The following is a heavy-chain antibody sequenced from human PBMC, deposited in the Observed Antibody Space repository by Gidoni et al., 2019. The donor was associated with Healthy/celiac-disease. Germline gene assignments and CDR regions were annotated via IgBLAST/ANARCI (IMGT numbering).Heavy chain of an antibody. CDR2: IYWDDDK. J-gene: IGHJ1*01. D-gene: IGHD6-19*01. V-gene: IGHV2-5*02. Sequence: QITLKESGPTLAKPTQPLTLTCTFSGFSLSTSGVGVGWIRQPPGKALEWLALIYWDDDKRYSPSLKSRLTITKDTSKNQVVLTMTNMDPVDTATYYCAHKAGGWRRNEYFQHWGQGTLVTVSS. CDR3: AHKAGGWRRNEYFQH. CDR1: GFSLSTSGVG.